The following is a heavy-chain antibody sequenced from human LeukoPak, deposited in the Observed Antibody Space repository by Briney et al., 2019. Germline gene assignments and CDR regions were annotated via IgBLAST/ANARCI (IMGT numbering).Heavy chain of an antibody. CDR2: IYGGTST. CDR1: GLTLSSPY. CDR3: ASRYEGASHYYHGMDV. J-gene: IGHJ6*02. Sequence: GGSLRLSCAGSGLTLSSPYMSWVRQAPGKGLEWVSVIYGGTSTYYADSVKGRFTISRDDSRNTLYLQMSSLRAEDTAVYYCASRYEGASHYYHGMDVWGQGTTVTVSS. D-gene: IGHD1-14*01. V-gene: IGHV3-66*01.